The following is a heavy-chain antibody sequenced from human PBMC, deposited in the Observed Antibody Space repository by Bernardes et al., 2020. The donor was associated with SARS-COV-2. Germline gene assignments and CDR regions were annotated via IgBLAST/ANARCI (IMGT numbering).Heavy chain of an antibody. CDR3: ATLFAVWGELSKLDY. J-gene: IGHJ4*02. Sequence: ASVKVSCKVSGYTLTELSMHWVRQAPGKGLEWMGGFDPEDGETIYAQKFQGRVTMTEDTSTDTAYMELSSLRSEDTAVYYCATLFAVWGELSKLDYWGQGTLVTVSS. CDR2: FDPEDGET. D-gene: IGHD3-16*02. V-gene: IGHV1-24*01. CDR1: GYTLTELS.